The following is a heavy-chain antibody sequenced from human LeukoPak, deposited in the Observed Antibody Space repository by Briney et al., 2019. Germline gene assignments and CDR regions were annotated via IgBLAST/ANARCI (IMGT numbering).Heavy chain of an antibody. D-gene: IGHD6-19*01. J-gene: IGHJ4*02. V-gene: IGHV3-64*01. CDR2: IRSDGSST. CDR1: GFSFSDYI. Sequence: GGSLRLSCVASGFSFSDYIMHWVRQAPGKGLEYVSAIRSDGSSTVYPNSVKGRFTISGDNSKSTLYLQLGSLRAEDTAVYYCTRRYGDHSGWAGYHDSWGQGTLVTVSS. CDR3: TRRYGDHSGWAGYHDS.